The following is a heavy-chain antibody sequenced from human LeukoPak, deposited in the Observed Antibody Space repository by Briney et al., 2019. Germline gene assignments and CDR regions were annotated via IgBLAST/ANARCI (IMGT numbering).Heavy chain of an antibody. J-gene: IGHJ4*02. Sequence: GGSLRLSCAASGFTFSNAWMSWVRQAPGKGLEWVGRIQSKTDGGTTDYAAPGKGRFTISRDDSQNTLQMQIHTPTNKDTALYYRTTLAYCGGDCYHRFDYWGQGTLVTVSS. D-gene: IGHD2-21*02. CDR3: TTLAYCGGDCYHRFDY. V-gene: IGHV3-15*01. CDR2: IQSKTDGGTT. CDR1: GFTFSNAW.